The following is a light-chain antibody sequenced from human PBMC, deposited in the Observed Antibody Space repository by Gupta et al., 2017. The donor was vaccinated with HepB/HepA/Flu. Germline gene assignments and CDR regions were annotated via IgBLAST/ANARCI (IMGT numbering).Light chain of an antibody. CDR3: QSYDSSLNGLV. CDR2: GDN. V-gene: IGLV1-40*01. CDR1: RSNIGACYD. Sequence: QSVLTQPPSVSGAPGQRVTISCTGSRSNIGACYDVHWYQQLPGTAPKLLVYGDNNRPSGVPDRFFGSESGASAALAITGLLGEDEADYYCQSYDSSLNGLVFGGGTKLTVL. J-gene: IGLJ2*01.